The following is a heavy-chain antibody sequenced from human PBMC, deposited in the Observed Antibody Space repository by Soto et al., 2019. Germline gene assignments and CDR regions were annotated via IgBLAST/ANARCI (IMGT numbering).Heavy chain of an antibody. Sequence: PSQTLSHTCGISGDSVSSNSAAWNGTRQSPSRGLEWLGRTYNRAKWYNDYAVSVKSRITINPDTSKNQFSLQLNSVTPEDTAVYYCARDLMISWNNAGFDPWGQGTLVTVSS. CDR1: GDSVSSNSAA. V-gene: IGHV6-1*01. D-gene: IGHD1-1*01. CDR2: TYNRAKWYN. CDR3: ARDLMISWNNAGFDP. J-gene: IGHJ5*02.